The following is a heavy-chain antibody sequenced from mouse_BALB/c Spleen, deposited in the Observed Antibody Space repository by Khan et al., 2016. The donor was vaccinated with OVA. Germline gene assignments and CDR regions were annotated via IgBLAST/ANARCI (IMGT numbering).Heavy chain of an antibody. CDR2: INPSDSES. J-gene: IGHJ3*01. Sequence: QVQLKQSGAELVRPGPSVKLSCKASGYTFTSYWMNWVRQRPKQGLEWIGKINPSDSESHYNQMFNDKATLTVDKSSGTAYMQLSSLTYEAAEVYYCARRKKYGYDSSWFAYWGQGTLVTVSA. CDR1: GYTFTSYW. V-gene: IGHV1-52*01. CDR3: ARRKKYGYDSSWFAY. D-gene: IGHD2-2*01.